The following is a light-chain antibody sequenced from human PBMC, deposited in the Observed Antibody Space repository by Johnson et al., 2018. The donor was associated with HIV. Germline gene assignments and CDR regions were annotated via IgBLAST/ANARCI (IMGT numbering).Light chain of an antibody. V-gene: IGLV1-51*01. CDR3: GTWDSSLSAEV. J-gene: IGLJ1*01. Sequence: QSVLTQPPSVSAAPGQKVTISCSGSSSNIGNNYVSWYQQLPGTAPKLLIYDNNKRPSGIPDRFSGSKSGTSATLGITALPLGDEADYYCGTWDSSLSAEVFGTGTKVTVL. CDR1: SSNIGNNY. CDR2: DNN.